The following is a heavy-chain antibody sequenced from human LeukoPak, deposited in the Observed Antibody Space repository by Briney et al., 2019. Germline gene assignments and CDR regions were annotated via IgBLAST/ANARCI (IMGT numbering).Heavy chain of an antibody. J-gene: IGHJ6*03. V-gene: IGHV1-46*01. CDR3: ARDPIYKSGSYFYYYYYMDV. CDR1: GYTFTSYY. CDR2: INPSGGST. Sequence: ASVKVSCKASGYTFTSYYMHWVRQAPGQGLEWMGIINPSGGSTSYAQKFQGRVTMTRDMSTSTVYMELSSLRSEDTAVYYCARDPIYKSGSYFYYYYYMDVWGKGTTVTVSS. D-gene: IGHD1-26*01.